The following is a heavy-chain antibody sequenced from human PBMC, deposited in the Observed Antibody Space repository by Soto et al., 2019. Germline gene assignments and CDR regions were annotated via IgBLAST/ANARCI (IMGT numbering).Heavy chain of an antibody. J-gene: IGHJ4*02. CDR1: GYTFTSYY. Sequence: QVQLVQSGAEVKKPEASVKVSCKASGYTFTSYYMHWVRQAPGQGLEWMGIINPSGGSTSYAQKFQGRVTMTSDTSTSTVYMELSSLRSEDTAVYYCARVGLYYYDSSGFDYWGQGTLVTVSS. V-gene: IGHV1-46*01. CDR2: INPSGGST. CDR3: ARVGLYYYDSSGFDY. D-gene: IGHD3-22*01.